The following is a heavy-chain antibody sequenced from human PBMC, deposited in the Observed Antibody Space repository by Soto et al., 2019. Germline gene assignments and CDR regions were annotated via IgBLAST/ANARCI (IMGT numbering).Heavy chain of an antibody. Sequence: QVQLVQSGAEVKKPGASVKVSCKASGYTFTGYYMHWVRQAPGQGLEWMGWINPNSGGTNYAQKFQGRVTMTRDTSISTAYMELSRLRSDDTAVYYCARDNIVATIRDPYYYYGMDVWGQGTTVTVSS. J-gene: IGHJ6*02. D-gene: IGHD5-12*01. V-gene: IGHV1-2*02. CDR3: ARDNIVATIRDPYYYYGMDV. CDR1: GYTFTGYY. CDR2: INPNSGGT.